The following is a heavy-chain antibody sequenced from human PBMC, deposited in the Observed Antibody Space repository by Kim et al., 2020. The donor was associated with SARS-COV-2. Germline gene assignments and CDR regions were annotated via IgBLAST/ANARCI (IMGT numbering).Heavy chain of an antibody. CDR1: GGSISSGAYY. Sequence: SETLSLTCTVSGGSISSGAYYWTWIRQPPGKGLEWIGYIYYSGSTYYNPSLKSRVTISIDTSKNHFSLKLSSVTAADTAVYYCASRFLEWSSYDSWGQRTLVTVSS. D-gene: IGHD3-3*01. V-gene: IGHV4-30-4*01. CDR3: ASRFLEWSSYDS. CDR2: IYYSGST. J-gene: IGHJ4*02.